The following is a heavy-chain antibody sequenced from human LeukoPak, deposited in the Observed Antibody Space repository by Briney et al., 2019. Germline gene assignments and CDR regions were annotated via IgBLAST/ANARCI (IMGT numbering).Heavy chain of an antibody. Sequence: GASLKISCKGSGYRFTDYWIGWVRQLPGKGLEWMGIIYPGDSDTRYSPSFQGQVTISADKSINTAHLQWSSLKASDTAMYYCARGAAGTTPDYYYFGLDVWSQGTTVRVSS. J-gene: IGHJ6*02. CDR2: IYPGDSDT. CDR3: ARGAAGTTPDYYYFGLDV. D-gene: IGHD1-7*01. CDR1: GYRFTDYW. V-gene: IGHV5-51*01.